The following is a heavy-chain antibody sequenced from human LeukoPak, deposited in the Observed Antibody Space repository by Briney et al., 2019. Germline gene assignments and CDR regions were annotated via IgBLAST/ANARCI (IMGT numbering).Heavy chain of an antibody. CDR2: IIPIFGTA. Sequence: GASVKVSCKASGGTFSSYAISWVRQAPGQGLEWMGGIIPIFGTANYAQKFQGRVTITAGESTSTAYMELSSLRSEDTAVYYCARYDGSGSYFVDWGQGTLVTVSS. J-gene: IGHJ4*02. D-gene: IGHD3-10*01. CDR1: GGTFSSYA. CDR3: ARYDGSGSYFVD. V-gene: IGHV1-69*13.